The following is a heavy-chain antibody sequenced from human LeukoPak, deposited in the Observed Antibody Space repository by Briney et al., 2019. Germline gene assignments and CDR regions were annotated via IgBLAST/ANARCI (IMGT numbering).Heavy chain of an antibody. J-gene: IGHJ4*02. CDR2: IWYDGSKK. Sequence: GGSLRLSCAASGFTFSSNGMHWVRQAPGQGLEWVALIWYDGSKKYYADSVKGRFTISRDNSKNMLYLQMNSLRAEDTAVYYCASARPALGDYWGQGTLVTVSS. D-gene: IGHD6-6*01. V-gene: IGHV3-33*01. CDR3: ASARPALGDY. CDR1: GFTFSSNG.